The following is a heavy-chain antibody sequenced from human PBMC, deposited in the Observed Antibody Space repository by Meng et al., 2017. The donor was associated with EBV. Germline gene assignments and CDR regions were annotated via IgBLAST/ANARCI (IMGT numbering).Heavy chain of an antibody. CDR2: IIPIFGTA. CDR1: GGTFSSYA. Sequence: QVESVGSGAEVKKPGSSVKASCKASGGTFSSYAISWVRQAPGQGLEWMGGIIPIFGTANYAQKFQGRVTITADKSTSTAYMELSSLRSEDTAVYYCARAEIAAAGRLDYWGQGTLVTVSS. J-gene: IGHJ4*02. V-gene: IGHV1-69*06. CDR3: ARAEIAAAGRLDY. D-gene: IGHD6-13*01.